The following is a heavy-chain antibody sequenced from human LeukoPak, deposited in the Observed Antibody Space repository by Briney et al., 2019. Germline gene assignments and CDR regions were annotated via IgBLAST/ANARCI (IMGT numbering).Heavy chain of an antibody. J-gene: IGHJ4*02. D-gene: IGHD6-19*01. CDR3: ARGLYSSGWYYFDY. V-gene: IGHV1-69*06. CDR1: GGTFSSYA. Sequence: GASVKVSCKASGGTFSSYAISWVRQAPGQGLEWMGGIIPIFGTANYAQKFQGRVTITAGKSTSTAYMELSSLRSEDTAVYYCARGLYSSGWYYFDYWGQGTLVTVSS. CDR2: IIPIFGTA.